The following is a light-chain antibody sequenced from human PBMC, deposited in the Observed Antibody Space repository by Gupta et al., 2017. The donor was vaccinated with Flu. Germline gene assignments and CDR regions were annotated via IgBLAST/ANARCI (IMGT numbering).Light chain of an antibody. V-gene: IGKV3-20*01. J-gene: IGKJ1*01. CDR2: GAS. CDR1: RRRISDW. CDR3: QLYSSSPYT. Sequence: GTLSLSPGESTPLSCRASRRRISDWLAWYQQKPGKAPRLLIYGASRQAPGVPDRFSGSGSGTEFTLTISSLQPEDFAVYFWQLYSSSPYTFGQGTKVDIK.